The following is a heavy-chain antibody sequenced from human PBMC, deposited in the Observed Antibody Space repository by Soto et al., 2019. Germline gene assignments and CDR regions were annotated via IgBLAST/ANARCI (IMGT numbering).Heavy chain of an antibody. V-gene: IGHV3-7*01. J-gene: IGHJ4*01. D-gene: IGHD3-10*01. Sequence: GGSLRLSWAASGFPLGHYWMSWLRQAPGKELEWLATIKRDASEKQYVDSVKGRFTMSRENAKNSVHLQMDILKAHDPAVDFLARVWSDGSGASVIHYLDYWGHGTLVTVSS. CDR2: IKRDASEK. CDR3: ARVWSDGSGASVIHYLDY. CDR1: GFPLGHYW.